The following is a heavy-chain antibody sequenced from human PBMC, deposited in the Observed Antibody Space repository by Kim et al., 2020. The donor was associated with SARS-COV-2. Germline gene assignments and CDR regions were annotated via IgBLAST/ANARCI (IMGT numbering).Heavy chain of an antibody. V-gene: IGHV1-2*02. D-gene: IGHD4-4*01. CDR3: ARDTYSLRDHTDSP. J-gene: IGHJ5*02. CDR1: GYTFTDYY. CDR2: LNPNTGGA. Sequence: ASVKVSCKASGYTFTDYYMHWVRQAPGQGLEWMGWLNPNTGGANYAQQFQGRVTMTRDTSISTAYMELSRLRSDDTAVYFCARDTYSLRDHTDSPWGQGTLVTVSS.